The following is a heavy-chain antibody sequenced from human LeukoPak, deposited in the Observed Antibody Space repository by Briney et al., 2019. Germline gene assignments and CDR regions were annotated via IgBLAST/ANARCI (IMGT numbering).Heavy chain of an antibody. CDR1: GFTFSNFV. J-gene: IGHJ4*02. CDR2: INDNGYNT. Sequence: QPGGSLRLSCSASGFTFSNFVMHWVRQAPGKGLEYVAVINDNGYNTDYAGSVKGRFTVARDNSKNTLYLQMNSLRADDTAVYYCAKDTAISGSHRTLGFDYWGQGTLVIVSS. D-gene: IGHD2-21*02. CDR3: AKDTAISGSHRTLGFDY. V-gene: IGHV3-64*04.